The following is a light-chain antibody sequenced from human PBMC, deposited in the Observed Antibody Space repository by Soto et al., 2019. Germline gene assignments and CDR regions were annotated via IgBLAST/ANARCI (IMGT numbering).Light chain of an antibody. V-gene: IGLV2-14*01. CDR1: SSDIGFYNY. Sequence: QSALTQPASVSGSPGQSITISCTGTSSDIGFYNYVSWYQLHPGKAPKLMIYAVTTRPLGASNRFSGSKSGNTASLTISGLQAEDEADYYCSSYTNSNTYVFGDGTKVTVL. J-gene: IGLJ1*01. CDR2: AVT. CDR3: SSYTNSNTYV.